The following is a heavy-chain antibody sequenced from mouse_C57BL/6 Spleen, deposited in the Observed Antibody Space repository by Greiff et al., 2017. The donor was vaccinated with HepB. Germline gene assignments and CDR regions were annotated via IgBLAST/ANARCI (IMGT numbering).Heavy chain of an antibody. J-gene: IGHJ2*01. CDR1: GFTFSSYG. CDR3: ARITTVVPHFDY. Sequence: EVQLVESGGDLVKPGGSLKLSCAASGFTFSSYGMSWVRQTPDKRLEWVATISSGGSYTYYPDSVKGRFTISRDNAKNTLYLQMSSLKSEDTAMYYCARITTVVPHFDYWGQGTTLTVSS. CDR2: ISSGGSYT. D-gene: IGHD1-1*01. V-gene: IGHV5-6*01.